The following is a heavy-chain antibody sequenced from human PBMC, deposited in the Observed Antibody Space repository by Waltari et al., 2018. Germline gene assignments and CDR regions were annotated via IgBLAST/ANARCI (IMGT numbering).Heavy chain of an antibody. D-gene: IGHD2-2*02. J-gene: IGHJ4*02. CDR3: AKDAFGNTYLDF. V-gene: IGHV3-30*02. Sequence: QVNLVESGGGVVQPGGSLRLSCATSGFTFSNFGMQGVRQAPGKGLEWVAFIWFDGSEKFYADSVRGRFTISRDNSARTLYLDMDSLRLDDTAMYYCAKDAFGNTYLDFWGQGTLVTVSS. CDR2: IWFDGSEK. CDR1: GFTFSNFG.